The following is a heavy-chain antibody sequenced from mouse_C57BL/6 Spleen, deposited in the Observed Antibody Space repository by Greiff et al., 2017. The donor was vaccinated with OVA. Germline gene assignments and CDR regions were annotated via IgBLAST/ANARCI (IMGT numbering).Heavy chain of an antibody. D-gene: IGHD1-1*01. CDR2: ISSGSSTI. CDR3: ARGGIYGYYFDY. Sequence: EVKVVESGGGLVKPGGSLKLSCAASGFTFSDYGMHWVRQAPEKGLEWVAYISSGSSTIYYADTVKGRFTISRDNAKNTLFLQMTSLRSEDTAMYYCARGGIYGYYFDYWGQGTTLTVSS. CDR1: GFTFSDYG. J-gene: IGHJ2*01. V-gene: IGHV5-17*01.